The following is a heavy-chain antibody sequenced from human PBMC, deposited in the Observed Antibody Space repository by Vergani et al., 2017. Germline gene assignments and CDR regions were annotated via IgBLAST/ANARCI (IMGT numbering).Heavy chain of an antibody. CDR2: INHSGST. CDR1: GGSFSGYY. J-gene: IGHJ4*02. Sequence: QVQLQESGPGLVKPSETLSLTCAVYGGSFSGYYWSWIRQPPGKGLEWIGEINHSGSTNYNPSLKSRVTISVDTSKNQFSLKLSSVTAADTAVYYCARGRIAAKYDSSGYYYEGNYFDYWGQGTLVTVSS. D-gene: IGHD3-22*01. V-gene: IGHV4-34*01. CDR3: ARGRIAAKYDSSGYYYEGNYFDY.